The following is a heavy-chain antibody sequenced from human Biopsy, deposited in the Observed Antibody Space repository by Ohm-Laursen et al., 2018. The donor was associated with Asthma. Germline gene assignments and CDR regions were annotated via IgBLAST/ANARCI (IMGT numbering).Heavy chain of an antibody. Sequence: SETLSLTCTVTGGSVTSATFHWSWIRQAPGKGLEWIGFINYSGSANYSPSLRGRVSISVDRSKNQISLKLTSVTAADTATYYCARGISRVTGLFDHFDSWGQGTLVTVSS. CDR2: INYSGSA. CDR1: GGSVTSATFH. V-gene: IGHV4-61*01. D-gene: IGHD2-21*02. J-gene: IGHJ4*02. CDR3: ARGISRVTGLFDHFDS.